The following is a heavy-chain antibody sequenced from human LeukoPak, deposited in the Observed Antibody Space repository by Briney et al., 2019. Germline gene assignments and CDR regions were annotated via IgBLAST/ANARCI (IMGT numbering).Heavy chain of an antibody. CDR1: GFTGSSKY. CDR2: IYSGGST. J-gene: IGHJ4*02. CDR3: AKTQIMTAITATNFDF. Sequence: GGSLRLSCAASGFTGSSKYMSWVRQAPGKGLEWVSVIYSGGSTYYADSVKGRFTISRDNSKNTLYLQMNSLRAEDTAVYYCAKTQIMTAITATNFDFWGQGTLVTVSS. V-gene: IGHV3-66*01. D-gene: IGHD2-21*02.